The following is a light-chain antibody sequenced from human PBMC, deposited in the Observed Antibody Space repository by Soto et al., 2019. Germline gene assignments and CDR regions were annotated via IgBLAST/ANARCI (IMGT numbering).Light chain of an antibody. J-gene: IGKJ5*01. Sequence: EIVMTQSPATLSVSPGERATLSCRASQSVSSSYLAWYQQKPGQAPRLLIYSASTRATGVPARFSGSGSGTEFTLTISSLQSEDFAVYYCQYYNNWPPSITFGQGTRLEIK. CDR1: QSVSSSY. CDR2: SAS. CDR3: QYYNNWPPSIT. V-gene: IGKV3-15*01.